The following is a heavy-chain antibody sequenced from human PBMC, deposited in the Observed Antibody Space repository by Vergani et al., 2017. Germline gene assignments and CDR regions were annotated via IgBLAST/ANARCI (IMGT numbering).Heavy chain of an antibody. CDR1: GFTFNQYG. CDR3: ARDLRLLYNRFDP. J-gene: IGHJ5*02. Sequence: QVQLVESGGGVVQPGRSLRLSCAASGFTFNQYGMHWVRQAPGKGLEWEAVTWYDGNNKQYADSVKGLFTISRDNSKSTMYLQINSLRDEDTGVYYCARDLRLLYNRFDPWGQGTLVTVSS. CDR2: TWYDGNNK. V-gene: IGHV3-33*01. D-gene: IGHD1-14*01.